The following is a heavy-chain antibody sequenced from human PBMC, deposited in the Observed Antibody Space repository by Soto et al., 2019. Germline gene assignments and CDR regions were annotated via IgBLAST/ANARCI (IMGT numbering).Heavy chain of an antibody. CDR1: GASVGSFY. CDR3: TRDLSGTGLDV. J-gene: IGHJ6*02. CDR2: VYSTGGV. D-gene: IGHD1-26*01. Sequence: QVQLLESGPGLVKPSETLSLICNVSGASVGSFYWSWIRQSAGKGLEWIGRVYSTGGVVYNPALGGRVTISLDRSNNHFSLEIKSVTAADTAVYFCTRDLSGTGLDVWGRGTTVSVSS. V-gene: IGHV4-4*07.